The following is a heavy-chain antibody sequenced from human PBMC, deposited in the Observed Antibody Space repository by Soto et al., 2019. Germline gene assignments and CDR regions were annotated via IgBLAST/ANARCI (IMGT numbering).Heavy chain of an antibody. J-gene: IGHJ6*02. CDR2: ISYDGSNK. Sequence: PGGSLRLSCAASGFTFSSYGMHWVRQAPGKGLEWVAVISYDGSNKYYADSVKGRFTISRDNSKNTLHLQMNSLRAEDTAVYYCARDSGWLVQNYYYYGMDVWGQGTTVTVSS. CDR1: GFTFSSYG. CDR3: ARDSGWLVQNYYYYGMDV. V-gene: IGHV3-30*03. D-gene: IGHD6-19*01.